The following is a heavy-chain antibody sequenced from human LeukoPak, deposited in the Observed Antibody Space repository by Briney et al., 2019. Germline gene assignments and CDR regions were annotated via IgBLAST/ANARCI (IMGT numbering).Heavy chain of an antibody. V-gene: IGHV3-64*01. CDR2: ISSNGGST. CDR3: ARVGIQLNAFDI. D-gene: IGHD5-18*01. J-gene: IGHJ3*02. CDR1: GFTFSSYA. Sequence: GGSLRLSCAASGFTFSSYAMHWVRQAPGKGLEYVSAISSNGGSTYYANSVKGRFTISRDNSKNTLYLQMGSLRAEDMAVYYCARVGIQLNAFDIGGQGTMVTVSS.